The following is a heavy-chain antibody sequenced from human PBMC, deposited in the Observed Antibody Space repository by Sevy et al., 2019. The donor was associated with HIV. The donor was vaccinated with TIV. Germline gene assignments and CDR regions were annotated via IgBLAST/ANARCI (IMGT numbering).Heavy chain of an antibody. D-gene: IGHD2-2*02. J-gene: IGHJ4*02. CDR1: GYTFTNYG. V-gene: IGHV1-8*03. CDR3: ARVKYTYTTQYYFDY. CDR2: MNPNTSNT. Sequence: ASVKVSCKASGYTFTNYGINWVRQAPGQGLEWMGWMNPNTSNTGYAQTFQDRVTITRDTSISTAYMELTSLRPEDTAVYYCARVKYTYTTQYYFDYWGQGTLVIVSS.